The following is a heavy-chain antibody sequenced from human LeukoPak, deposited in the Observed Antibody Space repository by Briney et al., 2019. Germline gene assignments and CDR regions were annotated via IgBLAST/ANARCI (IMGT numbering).Heavy chain of an antibody. CDR2: IYWNDDK. V-gene: IGHV2-5*01. CDR3: AHRRDYVWGSYRSSPLDAFDI. Sequence: SGPTLVNPTQTLTLTCTFSGFSLSTSGVGVGWIRQPPGKALEWLALIYWNDDKRYSPSLKSRLTITKDTSKNQVVLTMTNMDPVDTATYYCAHRRDYVWGSYRSSPLDAFDIWGQGTMATVSS. J-gene: IGHJ3*02. D-gene: IGHD3-16*02. CDR1: GFSLSTSGVG.